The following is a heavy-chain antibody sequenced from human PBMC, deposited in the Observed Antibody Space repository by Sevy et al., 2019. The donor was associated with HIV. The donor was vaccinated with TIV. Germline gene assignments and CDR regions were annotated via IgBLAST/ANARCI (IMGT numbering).Heavy chain of an antibody. V-gene: IGHV3-23*01. CDR1: GFTFSTYA. J-gene: IGHJ4*02. CDR2: ISGSGVTT. Sequence: GGSLRLSCAASGFTFSTYAMSWVRQAPGKGLEWVSGISGSGVTTYYADSVKGRFTISRDNSKNTLYLQMYSLRAEDTAVYYCASHYYDTTGYYYPLDYWGQGTLVTVSS. D-gene: IGHD3-22*01. CDR3: ASHYYDTTGYYYPLDY.